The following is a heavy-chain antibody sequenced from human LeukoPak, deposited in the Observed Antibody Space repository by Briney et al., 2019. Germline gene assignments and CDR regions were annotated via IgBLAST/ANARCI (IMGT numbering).Heavy chain of an antibody. CDR2: THRTGGT. CDR1: GFTVDNIH. J-gene: IGHJ4*02. CDR3: ARGTANGYNRYYFDY. Sequence: AGSLRLSSAASGFTVDNIHMNWVRQAPGKGREWVSVTHRTGGTYYAESVRGRITISRDNSKNTLYVQMKSPRDEDTAVYYCARGTANGYNRYYFDYWGQGTLVTVSS. V-gene: IGHV3-66*01. D-gene: IGHD5-24*01.